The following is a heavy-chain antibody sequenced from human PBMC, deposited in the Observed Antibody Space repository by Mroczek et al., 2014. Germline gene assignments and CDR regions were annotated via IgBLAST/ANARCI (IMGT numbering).Heavy chain of an antibody. CDR1: GGSISSYY. V-gene: IGHV4-59*01. CDR2: IYYSGST. CDR3: ARGITPGGYSYGYPYDY. Sequence: QVQLQESGPGLVKPSETLSLTCTVSGGSISSYYWSWIRQPPGKGLEWIGYIYYSGSTNYNPSLKSRVTISVDTSKNQFSLKLSSVTAADTAVYYCARGITPGGYSYGYPYDYWGQGTLVTVSS. D-gene: IGHD5-18*01. J-gene: IGHJ4*02.